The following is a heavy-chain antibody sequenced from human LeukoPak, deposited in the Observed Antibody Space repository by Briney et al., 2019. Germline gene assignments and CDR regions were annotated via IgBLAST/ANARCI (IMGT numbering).Heavy chain of an antibody. CDR1: GFTFSNYW. CDR3: ARDVSGNLDY. CDR2: IKQDESER. V-gene: IGHV3-7*01. D-gene: IGHD1-26*01. J-gene: IGHJ4*02. Sequence: KPGGSLRLSCAASGFTFSNYWMAWVRQAPGKGPERVANIKQDESERYYVDSVKGRFAISRDNAKNLLYLQMNSLRAEDTAVYHCARDVSGNLDYWGQGTLVTVSS.